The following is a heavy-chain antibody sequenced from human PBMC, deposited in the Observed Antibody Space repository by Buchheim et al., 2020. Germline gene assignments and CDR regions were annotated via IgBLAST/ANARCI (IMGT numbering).Heavy chain of an antibody. Sequence: QVQLVESGGGVVQPGRSLRLSCAASGFTFSSYGMHWVRQAPGKGLEWVAVISYDGSNKYYADSVKGRFTISSDNSKNTLYLQMNSLRAEDTAVYYCAKGLVAAADSYYYYYGMDVWGQGTT. D-gene: IGHD6-13*01. V-gene: IGHV3-30*18. CDR1: GFTFSSYG. CDR3: AKGLVAAADSYYYYYGMDV. CDR2: ISYDGSNK. J-gene: IGHJ6*02.